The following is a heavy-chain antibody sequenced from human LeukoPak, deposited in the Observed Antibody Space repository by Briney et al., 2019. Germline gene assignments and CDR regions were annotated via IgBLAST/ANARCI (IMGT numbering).Heavy chain of an antibody. CDR1: GFTFSSYE. V-gene: IGHV3-48*03. D-gene: IGHD3-10*01. Sequence: GGSLRLSCAASGFTFSSYEMNWVRQAPGKGLEWVSYISSSGSTIYYADSVEGRFTISRDNARNSLYLQMNSLRAEDTAVYYCARDMVRGVFTTRTIDYWGQGTLVTVSS. CDR2: ISSSGSTI. J-gene: IGHJ4*02. CDR3: ARDMVRGVFTTRTIDY.